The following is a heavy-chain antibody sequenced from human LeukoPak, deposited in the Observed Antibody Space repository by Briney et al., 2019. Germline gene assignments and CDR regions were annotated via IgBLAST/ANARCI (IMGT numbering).Heavy chain of an antibody. V-gene: IGHV4-61*02. CDR3: ARDFGYNYPWFDP. J-gene: IGHJ5*02. CDR2: IYTSGST. CDR1: GGSISSGTYY. D-gene: IGHD1-20*01. Sequence: PSETLSLTCTVSGGSISSGTYYWSWIRQPAGKGLEWIGRIYTSGSTNYNPSLKSRVTISVDTSKNQFSLKLSSLTAADTAVYYCARDFGYNYPWFDPWGQGTLVTVSS.